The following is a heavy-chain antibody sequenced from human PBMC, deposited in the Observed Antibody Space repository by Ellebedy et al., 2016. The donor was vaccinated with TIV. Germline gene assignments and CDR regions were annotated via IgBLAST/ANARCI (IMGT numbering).Heavy chain of an antibody. Sequence: SFRTYAMSWVRQPPGKGLEWIGSIYYSGSAYYNPSLKSRVTVSVDTSKNQFSLNLSSVTAADTAVYYCARDPALPRGRFDTWGQGTLVTVSS. CDR2: IYYSGSA. CDR1: SFRTYA. CDR3: ARDPALPRGRFDT. V-gene: IGHV4-39*07. J-gene: IGHJ5*02.